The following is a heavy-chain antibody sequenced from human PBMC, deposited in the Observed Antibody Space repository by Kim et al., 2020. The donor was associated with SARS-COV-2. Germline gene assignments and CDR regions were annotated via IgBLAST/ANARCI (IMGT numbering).Heavy chain of an antibody. CDR3: ARVCIAAAGKPFDY. D-gene: IGHD6-13*01. V-gene: IGHV4-31*02. J-gene: IGHJ4*02. Sequence: TPSLKSRVTISVDTSKNQFSLKLSSVTAADTAVYYCARVCIAAAGKPFDYWGQGTLVTVSS.